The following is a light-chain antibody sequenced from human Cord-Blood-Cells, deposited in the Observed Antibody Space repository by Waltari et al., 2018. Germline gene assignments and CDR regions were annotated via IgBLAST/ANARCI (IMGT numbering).Light chain of an antibody. V-gene: IGKV1-9*01. CDR1: HGISSY. Sequence: DIQLTQSPSFLSASVGARVTITCRASHGISSYLAWYQQKPGKAPKLLIYAASTLQSGVPSMFSGSGSGTEFTLTISSLQPEDFATYYCQQLNSYPLTFGGGTKVEIK. CDR2: AAS. CDR3: QQLNSYPLT. J-gene: IGKJ4*01.